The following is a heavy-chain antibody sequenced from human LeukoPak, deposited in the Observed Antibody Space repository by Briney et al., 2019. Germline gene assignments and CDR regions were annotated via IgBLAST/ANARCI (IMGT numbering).Heavy chain of an antibody. Sequence: GGSLRLSCAASGFTFDDYGMSWVRQVPGEGLEWVSGINWNGGSTGYADSVKGRFTISRDNAKNSLYLQMNSLRAEDTALYYCARGVDSGSYYAFDYWGQGTLVTVSS. CDR2: INWNGGST. J-gene: IGHJ4*02. D-gene: IGHD1-26*01. CDR3: ARGVDSGSYYAFDY. CDR1: GFTFDDYG. V-gene: IGHV3-20*04.